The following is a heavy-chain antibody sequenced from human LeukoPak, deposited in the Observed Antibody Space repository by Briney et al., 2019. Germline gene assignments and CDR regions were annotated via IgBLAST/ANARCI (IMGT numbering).Heavy chain of an antibody. J-gene: IGHJ4*02. V-gene: IGHV3-11*05. CDR3: ARENCTNGVCYFWYFDY. Sequence: GGSLRLSCAASGFTFSDYYMSWIRQAPGKGLEWVSYISSSSSYTNYADSVKGRFTISRDNAKNSLYLQMNSLRAEDTAVYYCARENCTNGVCYFWYFDYWGQGTLVTVSS. D-gene: IGHD2-8*01. CDR1: GFTFSDYY. CDR2: ISSSSSYT.